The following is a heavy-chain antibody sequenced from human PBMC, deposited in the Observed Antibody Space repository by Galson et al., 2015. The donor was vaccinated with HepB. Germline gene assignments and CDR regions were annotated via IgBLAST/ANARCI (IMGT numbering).Heavy chain of an antibody. Sequence: TLSLTCAVSGDSISSGSYSWTWIRQPPGKGLEWIGYIYDSGRTYYSQSLESRVTLSIDRSGNQFCLKLTSVTAADTAVYFCARALGGSGYVDLWGRGTLVTVSS. CDR2: IYDSGRT. J-gene: IGHJ2*01. V-gene: IGHV4-30-2*01. CDR1: GDSISSGSYS. CDR3: ARALGGSGYVDL. D-gene: IGHD3-10*01.